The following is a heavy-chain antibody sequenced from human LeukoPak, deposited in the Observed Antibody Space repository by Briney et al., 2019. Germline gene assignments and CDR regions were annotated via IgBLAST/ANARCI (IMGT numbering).Heavy chain of an antibody. CDR3: ARDQGDIVATTPSDS. V-gene: IGHV3-30*04. Sequence: PGGSLRLSCAASGFTFSNYAMHWVRQAPGKGLEWVAVISYDGINKYYADSVKGQFTISRDNSKNTLYLQMNSLRPEDTAVYYCARDQGDIVATTPSDSWGQGTLVTVSS. CDR1: GFTFSNYA. CDR2: ISYDGINK. J-gene: IGHJ4*02. D-gene: IGHD5-12*01.